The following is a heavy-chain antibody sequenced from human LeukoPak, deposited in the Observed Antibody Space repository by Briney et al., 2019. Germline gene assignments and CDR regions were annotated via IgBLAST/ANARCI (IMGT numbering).Heavy chain of an antibody. D-gene: IGHD1-26*01. V-gene: IGHV3-30*07. J-gene: IGHJ4*02. CDR3: AKALFMMGATPVFPAFDY. Sequence: PGGSLRLSCAASGFTFSSYAMHWVRQAPGKGLEWVAVISYDGSNKYYADSVKGRFTISRDNSKNTLYLQMNSLRAEDTAVYYCAKALFMMGATPVFPAFDYWGQGTLVTVSS. CDR1: GFTFSSYA. CDR2: ISYDGSNK.